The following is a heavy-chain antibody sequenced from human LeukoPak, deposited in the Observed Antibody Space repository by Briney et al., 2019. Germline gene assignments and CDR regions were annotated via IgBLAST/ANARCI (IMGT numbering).Heavy chain of an antibody. V-gene: IGHV3-21*01. CDR1: GFTFSIYS. Sequence: GGSLRLSCAASGFTFSIYSMNCVRQAPGEGLEWVSSISSNSSYIYYADSVKGRFTISRDNAKNSLYLQMNSLRAEDTAVYYCARVTAAGTGRYYFDYWGQGTLVTVSS. J-gene: IGHJ4*02. D-gene: IGHD6-13*01. CDR3: ARVTAAGTGRYYFDY. CDR2: ISSNSSYI.